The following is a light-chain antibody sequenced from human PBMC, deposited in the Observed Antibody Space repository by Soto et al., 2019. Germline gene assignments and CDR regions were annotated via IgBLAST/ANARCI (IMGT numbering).Light chain of an antibody. Sequence: QSALTQPASVSGSPGQSITISCTGTSSDVGGYNYVSWYLHHPGKAPKLMIYDVDIRPSGVSNRFSGSKSGNTASLTISGLQAEDEADYYCSSYTGSSTYVVFGGGTKLTVL. CDR1: SSDVGGYNY. CDR3: SSYTGSSTYVV. CDR2: DVD. V-gene: IGLV2-14*03. J-gene: IGLJ2*01.